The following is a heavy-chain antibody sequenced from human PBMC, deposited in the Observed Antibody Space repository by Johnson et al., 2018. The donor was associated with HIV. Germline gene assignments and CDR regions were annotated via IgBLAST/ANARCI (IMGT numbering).Heavy chain of an antibody. V-gene: IGHV3-30-3*01. CDR2: ISYDGSNK. J-gene: IGHJ3*02. CDR1: GFTFSSYA. Sequence: QVQLVESGGGVVRPGGSLRLSCAASGFTFSSYAMHWVRQAPGKGLEWVAVISYDGSNKYYADSVKGRFTISRDNSKNTVYLQMNSLRAEDTAVYYCASRQYFSSFDIWGQGTMVTVSS. D-gene: IGHD3-3*01. CDR3: ASRQYFSSFDI.